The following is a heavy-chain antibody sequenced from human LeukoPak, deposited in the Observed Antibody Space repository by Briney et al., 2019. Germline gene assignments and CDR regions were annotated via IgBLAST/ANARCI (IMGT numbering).Heavy chain of an antibody. Sequence: PSETLSLTCTVSGGSISSYYWSWIRQPPGKGLEWIGYIYYSGSTNYNPSLKSRVTISVDTSKNQFSLKLSSVTAADTAVYYCARGVEMDYYYYYYMDVWGKGTTVTVSS. CDR3: ARGVEMDYYYYYYMDV. D-gene: IGHD2-8*01. CDR2: IYYSGST. CDR1: GGSISSYY. V-gene: IGHV4-59*01. J-gene: IGHJ6*03.